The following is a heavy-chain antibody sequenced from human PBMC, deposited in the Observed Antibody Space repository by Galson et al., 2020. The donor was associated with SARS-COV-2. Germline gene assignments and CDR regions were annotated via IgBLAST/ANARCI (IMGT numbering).Heavy chain of an antibody. Sequence: ASVKVSCKASGYTFTSYYMHWVRQAPGQGLEWMGIINPSGGSTSYAQKFQGRVTMTRDTSTSTVYMELSSLRSEDTAVYYCARDRLLMVGELVYYYGMDVWGQGTTVTVSS. V-gene: IGHV1-46*03. CDR1: GYTFTSYY. D-gene: IGHD3-10*02. CDR3: ARDRLLMVGELVYYYGMDV. CDR2: INPSGGST. J-gene: IGHJ6*02.